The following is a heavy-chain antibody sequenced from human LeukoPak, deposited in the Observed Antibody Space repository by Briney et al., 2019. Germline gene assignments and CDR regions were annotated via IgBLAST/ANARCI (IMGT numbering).Heavy chain of an antibody. V-gene: IGHV3-23*01. CDR2: VSGSGGTT. Sequence: GGSLRLSCAASGFTFSSYAMTWVRQAPGKGLEWVSGVSGSGGTTYYADSVKGRFTISRDNAKNSLYLQMNSLTAEDTAVYYCARDRTRSAYWGQGTLVIVSS. CDR1: GFTFSSYA. CDR3: ARDRTRSAY. D-gene: IGHD1-14*01. J-gene: IGHJ4*02.